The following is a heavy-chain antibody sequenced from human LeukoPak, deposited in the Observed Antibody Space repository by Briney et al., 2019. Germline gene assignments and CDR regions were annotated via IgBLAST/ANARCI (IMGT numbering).Heavy chain of an antibody. D-gene: IGHD6-13*01. V-gene: IGHV4-34*01. CDR2: INHSGGT. CDR3: ARGLGSYSSSRPAWFDP. J-gene: IGHJ5*02. CDR1: GGSFSGYY. Sequence: PSETLSLTCAVYGGSFSGYYWSWIRQPPGKGLEWIGEINHSGGTNYNPSLKSRVTISVDTSKNQFSLKLSSVTAADTAVYYCARGLGSYSSSRPAWFDPWGQGTLVTVSS.